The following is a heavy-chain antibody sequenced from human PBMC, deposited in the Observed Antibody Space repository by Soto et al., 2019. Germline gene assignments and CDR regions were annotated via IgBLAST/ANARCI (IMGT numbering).Heavy chain of an antibody. CDR3: ARNPYYDFWSGYSPYYYYYGMDV. CDR1: GYTLTSYD. CDR2: MNPNSGNT. Sequence: GASVKVSCKASGYTLTSYDINWVRQATGQGLEWMGWMNPNSGNTGYAQKFQGRVTMTRNTSISTAYMELSSLRSEDTAVYYCARNPYYDFWSGYSPYYYYYGMDVWGQGTTVTVSS. D-gene: IGHD3-3*01. V-gene: IGHV1-8*01. J-gene: IGHJ6*02.